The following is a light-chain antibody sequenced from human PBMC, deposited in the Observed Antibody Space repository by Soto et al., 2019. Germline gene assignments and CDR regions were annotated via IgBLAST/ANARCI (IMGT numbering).Light chain of an antibody. V-gene: IGKV3D-11*03. J-gene: IGKJ5*01. CDR2: DVF. CDR1: QYINTR. CDR3: QHYQGGHPIA. Sequence: EIVLTQSPATLSSFPGDRVTLSCRASQYINTRLALYQHKPGQPPRLLISDVFNRASGVAERFSGSGSETDFTLIISRLEPEDSALYYGQHYQGGHPIAFGQGTRLEIK.